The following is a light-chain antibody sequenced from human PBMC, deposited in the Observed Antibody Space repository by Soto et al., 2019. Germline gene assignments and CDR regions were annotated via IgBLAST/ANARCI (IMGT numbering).Light chain of an antibody. CDR2: GAS. Sequence: ETVMTQSPATLSVSPGERATLSCRASQSVGNNVAWYRQKPGQAPRLLIYGASTRATGVPARFSGSGSGTEFTLTISSLQSEDFAVYYCQQYNKWPPWTFGQGTKVDI. V-gene: IGKV3-15*01. J-gene: IGKJ1*01. CDR1: QSVGNN. CDR3: QQYNKWPPWT.